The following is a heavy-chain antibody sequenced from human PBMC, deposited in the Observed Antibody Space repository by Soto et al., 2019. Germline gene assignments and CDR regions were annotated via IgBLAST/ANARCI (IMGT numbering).Heavy chain of an antibody. CDR2: VKSKAAGGTT. V-gene: IGHV3-15*01. CDR3: TTLGFDP. Sequence: GGSLRLSCAASGSTFSHAWMSWVRQVPGMGLEWVARVKSKAAGGTTDYAAPVKGRFTISRDDSKNTLYLQMNSLKTDDTAVYYCTTLGFDPWGQGTLVTVSS. CDR1: GSTFSHAW. J-gene: IGHJ5*02.